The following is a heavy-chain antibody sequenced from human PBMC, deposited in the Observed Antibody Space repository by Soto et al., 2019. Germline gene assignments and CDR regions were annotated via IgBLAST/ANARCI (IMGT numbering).Heavy chain of an antibody. D-gene: IGHD3-22*01. Sequence: ASVKVSCKASGYTFTGYYMHWVRQAPGQGLEWMGWINPNSGGTNYAQKFQGWVTMTRDTSISTAYMELSRLRSDDTAVYYCARGRYYDSSGYYLNYYYYGMDVWGQGTTVTVS. CDR3: ARGRYYDSSGYYLNYYYYGMDV. CDR1: GYTFTGYY. V-gene: IGHV1-2*04. CDR2: INPNSGGT. J-gene: IGHJ6*02.